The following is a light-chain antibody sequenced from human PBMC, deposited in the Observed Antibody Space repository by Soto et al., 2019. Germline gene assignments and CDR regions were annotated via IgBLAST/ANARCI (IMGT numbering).Light chain of an antibody. V-gene: IGLV2-14*01. CDR1: SSDIGGYNY. Sequence: QSVRTQPASVSVSPGQSITISCTGTSSDIGGYNYVSWYQQHPGKAPKLIIFDVSQRPSGVSGRFSGSKSGNTASLTISGLQAEDEADYYCRSYTSSNTPLFGTGTKVTVL. J-gene: IGLJ1*01. CDR2: DVS. CDR3: RSYTSSNTPL.